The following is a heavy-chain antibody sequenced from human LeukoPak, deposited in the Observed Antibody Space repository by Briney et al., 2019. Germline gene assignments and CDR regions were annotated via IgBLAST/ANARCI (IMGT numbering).Heavy chain of an antibody. D-gene: IGHD4-11*01. CDR1: GGSFSGYY. V-gene: IGHV4-34*01. CDR2: INHSGST. Sequence: TSPETLSLTCAVYGGSFSGYYWSWIRQPPGKGLEWIGEINHSGSTNYNPSLKSRVTISVDTSKNQFSLKLSSVTAADTAVYYCARGTHYSNRIINYYYYGMDVWGQGTTVTVSS. CDR3: ARGTHYSNRIINYYYYGMDV. J-gene: IGHJ6*02.